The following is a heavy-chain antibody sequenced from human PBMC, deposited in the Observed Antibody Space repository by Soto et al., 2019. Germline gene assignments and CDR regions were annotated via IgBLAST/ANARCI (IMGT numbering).Heavy chain of an antibody. J-gene: IGHJ4*02. CDR1: GGTFSSYT. Sequence: QVQLVQSGAEVKKPGSSVKVSCKASGGTFSSYTISWVRQAPGQGLEWMGRIIPILGIANYAQKFQGRVTSNLDKATSAAYMELSSLRSEDTAVYYCAGSVHHGSSGPPSYFDNWGQGTLVTVSS. CDR2: IIPILGIA. V-gene: IGHV1-69*02. CDR3: AGSVHHGSSGPPSYFDN. D-gene: IGHD3-22*01.